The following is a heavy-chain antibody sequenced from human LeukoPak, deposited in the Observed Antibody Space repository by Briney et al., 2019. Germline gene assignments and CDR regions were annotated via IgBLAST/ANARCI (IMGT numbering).Heavy chain of an antibody. V-gene: IGHV1-58*01. CDR1: GFTFTSSA. J-gene: IGHJ4*02. CDR2: IVVGSGNT. Sequence: SVKVSCKASGFTFTSSAVQWVRQARGQRLEWIGWIVVGSGNTNYAQKFQERVTITRDMSTSTAYMGLSSLRSEDTAVYYCAAETSGNIVATANFDYWGQGTLVTVSS. CDR3: AAETSGNIVATANFDY. D-gene: IGHD5-12*01.